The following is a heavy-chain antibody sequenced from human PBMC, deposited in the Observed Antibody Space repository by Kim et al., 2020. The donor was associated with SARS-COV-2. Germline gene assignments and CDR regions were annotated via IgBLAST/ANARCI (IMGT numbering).Heavy chain of an antibody. CDR1: GFTFSNYG. D-gene: IGHD3-3*01. V-gene: IGHV3-33*01. J-gene: IGHJ6*01. CDR3: ARPGQSDFWSGPGMDV. CDR2: IWNDGGIK. Sequence: GGSLRLSCAASGFTFSNYGMHWVRQAPGRGLEWVAVIWNDGGIKFYADSVKGRFTISRDNSKNTLYLQMNRLRADDTAVYYCARPGQSDFWSGPGMDVRG.